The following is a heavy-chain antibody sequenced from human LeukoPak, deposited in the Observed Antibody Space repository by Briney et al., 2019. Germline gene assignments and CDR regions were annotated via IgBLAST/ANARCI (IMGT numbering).Heavy chain of an antibody. D-gene: IGHD6-13*01. V-gene: IGHV1-46*01. J-gene: IGHJ4*02. Sequence: ASVKVSCKASGYTFTSYYMHWVRQAPGQGLEWMGIINPSGGSTSYAQKFQGRVTMTRNTSISTAYMELSSLRSEDTAVYYCASPTSRIAAAGIFDYWGQGTLVTVSS. CDR2: INPSGGST. CDR1: GYTFTSYY. CDR3: ASPTSRIAAAGIFDY.